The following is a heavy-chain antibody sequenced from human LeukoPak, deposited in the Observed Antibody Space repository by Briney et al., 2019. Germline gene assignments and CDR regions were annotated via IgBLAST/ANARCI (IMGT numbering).Heavy chain of an antibody. Sequence: GGSLRLSCAASGFTFSSYSMNWVRQAPGKGLEWVSSISSSSSYIYYADSVKGRFTISRDNAKNSLYLQMNSLRAEDTAVYYCARDGKADYYGSGNPPRYWYFDLWGRGTLVTVSS. CDR2: ISSSSSYI. V-gene: IGHV3-21*01. J-gene: IGHJ2*01. CDR3: ARDGKADYYGSGNPPRYWYFDL. CDR1: GFTFSSYS. D-gene: IGHD3-10*01.